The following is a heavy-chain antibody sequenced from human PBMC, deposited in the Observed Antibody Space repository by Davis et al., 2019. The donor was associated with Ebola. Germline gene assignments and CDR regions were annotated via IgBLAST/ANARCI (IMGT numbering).Heavy chain of an antibody. V-gene: IGHV4-39*01. J-gene: IGHJ4*02. CDR3: ARIISGWYHGNDY. CDR2: IYYSGST. CDR1: GGSISSSSYY. D-gene: IGHD6-19*01. Sequence: GSLRLSCTVSGGSISSSSYYWGWIRQPPGKGLEWIGSIYYSGSTYYNPSLKSRVTISVDTSKNQFSLKLSSVTAADTAVYYCARIISGWYHGNDYWGQGTLVTVSS.